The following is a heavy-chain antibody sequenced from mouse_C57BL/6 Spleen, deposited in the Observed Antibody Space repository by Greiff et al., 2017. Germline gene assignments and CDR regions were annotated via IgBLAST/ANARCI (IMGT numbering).Heavy chain of an antibody. CDR2: IDPSDSYT. Sequence: QVQLQQPGAELVRPGTSVKLSCKASGYTFTSYWMHWVKQRPGQGLEWIGVIDPSDSYTNYNQKFKGKATLTVDTSSSTAYMQLSSLTSEDSAVYYCARRGSSYDYAMDYCGQGTSVTVSS. J-gene: IGHJ4*01. D-gene: IGHD1-1*01. V-gene: IGHV1-59*01. CDR3: ARRGSSYDYAMDY. CDR1: GYTFTSYW.